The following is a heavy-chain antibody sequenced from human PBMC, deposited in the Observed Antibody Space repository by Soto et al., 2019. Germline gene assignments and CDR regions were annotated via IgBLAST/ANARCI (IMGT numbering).Heavy chain of an antibody. CDR3: ARGPNYYDGSGYFAY. CDR1: GFIFSNYA. Sequence: GGSLRLSCAASGFIFSNYAIHWVRQAPGKGLEWVTLISYGGNDKYYTDSVKGRFTISRDNSKNTLFLQMNSLRAEDTAVYFCARGPNYYDGSGYFAYWGQGTLVTVSS. D-gene: IGHD3-22*01. CDR2: ISYGGNDK. J-gene: IGHJ4*02. V-gene: IGHV3-30-3*01.